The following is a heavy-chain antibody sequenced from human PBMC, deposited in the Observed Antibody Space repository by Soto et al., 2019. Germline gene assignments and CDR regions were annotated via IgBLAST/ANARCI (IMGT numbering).Heavy chain of an antibody. CDR3: AKGSIAYSASVDN. Sequence: DVQLLESGGGLVQPAGSLRLSCAASGFLFSSYAMVWVRQAPGKGLEWVAVISARGGSSYFADSVKGPFTLSRENSKKALSLEMNSLRAEDTAIYFGAKGSIAYSASVDNWGQGTLVVVSS. CDR2: ISARGGSS. J-gene: IGHJ4*02. CDR1: GFLFSSYA. D-gene: IGHD5-12*01. V-gene: IGHV3-23*01.